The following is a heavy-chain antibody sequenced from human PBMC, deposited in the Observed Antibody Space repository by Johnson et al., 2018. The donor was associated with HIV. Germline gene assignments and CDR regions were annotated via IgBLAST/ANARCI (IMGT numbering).Heavy chain of an antibody. J-gene: IGHJ3*02. D-gene: IGHD2-21*01. V-gene: IGHV3-23*04. CDR1: GFTFSNYE. CDR2: INRSGDWA. Sequence: VQLVESGGGLVQPGGSLRLSCAASGFTFSNYEMSWVRQAPGKGLEWLSGINRSGDWAGYADSVKGRFTVSRDNSKNRLYLLMNSLRGEDKAVYYCVKDGDWGRGDIWGQGTMVTVSS. CDR3: VKDGDWGRGDI.